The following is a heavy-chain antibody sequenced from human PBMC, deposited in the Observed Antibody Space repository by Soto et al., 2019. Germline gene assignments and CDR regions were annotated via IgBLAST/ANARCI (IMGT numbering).Heavy chain of an antibody. CDR2: IVYDGNTK. D-gene: IGHD3-22*01. CDR1: GFTFSTYA. V-gene: IGHV3-30-3*01. Sequence: GGSLRLSCAASGFTFSTYAMHWVRQAPGKGLEWVAVIVYDGNTKYYADSVKGRFTISRDNSKNTLYMQLNSLRAEDTAVYYCARDSCTSDRCYFDYWGQGTLVTVSS. J-gene: IGHJ4*02. CDR3: ARDSCTSDRCYFDY.